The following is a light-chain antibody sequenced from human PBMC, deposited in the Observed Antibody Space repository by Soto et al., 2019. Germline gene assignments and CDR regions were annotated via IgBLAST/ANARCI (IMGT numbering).Light chain of an antibody. Sequence: EIVLTQSPGTLSLSPGERATLSCRASQSVSSSHLAWYQQKPGQAPRLLIYGASSRATGIPGRFSGSGSGTDFTLTISRLEPEDFAVYYCQQYGSSPLFGPGTKVDIK. V-gene: IGKV3-20*01. CDR3: QQYGSSPL. J-gene: IGKJ3*01. CDR1: QSVSSSH. CDR2: GAS.